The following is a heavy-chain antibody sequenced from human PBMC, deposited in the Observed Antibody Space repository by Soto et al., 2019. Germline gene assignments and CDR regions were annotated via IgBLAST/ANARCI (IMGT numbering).Heavy chain of an antibody. D-gene: IGHD6-6*01. Sequence: SESLSLTSAVYGGTFSGYYWSWIRQPPGKGLEWIGEINHSGSTNYNPSLKSRVTISVDTSKNQFSLKLSSVTAADTAVYYCARLIPSARPHYYYYGMDVWGQGTTVTVSS. CDR1: GGTFSGYY. CDR3: ARLIPSARPHYYYYGMDV. CDR2: INHSGST. J-gene: IGHJ6*02. V-gene: IGHV4-34*01.